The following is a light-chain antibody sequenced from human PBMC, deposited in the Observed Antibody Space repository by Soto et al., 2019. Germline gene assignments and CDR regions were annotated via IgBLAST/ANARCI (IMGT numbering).Light chain of an antibody. CDR2: GAS. V-gene: IGKV3-15*01. CDR1: QSISDT. Sequence: EIVLTLSPATLSLSPLSRATLSCCASQSISDTLAWYQQNPGQAPRLLIQGASTRATGFPARFSGSGSGTDFTLTISSLQHEDVATYYGQRTYDAPPWTFGQGTKVDIK. CDR3: QRTYDAPPWT. J-gene: IGKJ1*01.